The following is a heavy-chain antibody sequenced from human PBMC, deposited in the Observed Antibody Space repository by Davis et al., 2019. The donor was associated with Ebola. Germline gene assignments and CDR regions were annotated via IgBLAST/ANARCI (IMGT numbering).Heavy chain of an antibody. CDR1: GFTFSSYG. CDR2: ISSGGGAP. J-gene: IGHJ1*01. D-gene: IGHD2-15*01. CDR3: AGSGFQH. Sequence: GGSLRLSCAASGFTFSSYGMHWVRQAPGKGLEWVSDISSGGGAPYYADSVKGRFTTFRDNPKNTLYLQMNSLRAEDTAVYYCAGSGFQHWGQGTLVTVSS. V-gene: IGHV3-NL1*01.